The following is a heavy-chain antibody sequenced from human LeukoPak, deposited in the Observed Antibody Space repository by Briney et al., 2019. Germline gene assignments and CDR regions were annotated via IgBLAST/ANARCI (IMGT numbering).Heavy chain of an antibody. V-gene: IGHV3-7*01. J-gene: IGHJ4*02. CDR1: GFTFSSYW. Sequence: PGGSLRLSCAASGFTFSSYWMSWVRQAPGKGLEWVANIKQDGSEKYYVDSVKGRFTISRDNAKNSLYLQMNILRAEDTAVYYCARPRLRYSSTPSDYWGQGTLVTVSS. CDR2: IKQDGSEK. CDR3: ARPRLRYSSTPSDY. D-gene: IGHD5-18*01.